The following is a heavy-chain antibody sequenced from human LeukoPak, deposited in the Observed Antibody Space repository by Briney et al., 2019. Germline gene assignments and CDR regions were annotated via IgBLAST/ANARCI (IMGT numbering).Heavy chain of an antibody. V-gene: IGHV4-39*01. CDR2: FDNSGST. CDR1: GGSISSSSYN. D-gene: IGHD6-13*01. J-gene: IGHJ5*02. CDR3: ARPPGIAAAWFDP. Sequence: SETLCLTCTISGGSISSSSYNWGWIRQPPGKGLEWIGSFDNSGSTYYNPSLKSRVTISVDTSKDQFSLKLTSVTAADTAVYYCARPPGIAAAWFDPWGQGTLVTVSS.